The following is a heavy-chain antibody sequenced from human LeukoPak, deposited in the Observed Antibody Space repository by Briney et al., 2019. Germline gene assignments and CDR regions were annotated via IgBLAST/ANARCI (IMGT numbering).Heavy chain of an antibody. CDR1: GGTFRKYA. CDR2: IIPMSGTA. CDR3: AGGVPRGYGAYDQVFDY. Sequence: SVKVSCKASGGTFRKYAINWVRQAPGQGLEWMGGIIPMSGTANYAQKFQGRVTINADESTSTAYMELSSLRSDDTGVYYCAGGVPRGYGAYDQVFDYWGQGTLVTVSS. J-gene: IGHJ4*02. V-gene: IGHV1-69*13. D-gene: IGHD5-12*01.